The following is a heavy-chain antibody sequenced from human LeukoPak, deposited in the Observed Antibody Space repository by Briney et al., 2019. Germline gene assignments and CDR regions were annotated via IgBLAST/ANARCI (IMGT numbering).Heavy chain of an antibody. V-gene: IGHV4-59*08. Sequence: PSETLSLTCTVSGGSISSYYWSWIRQPPGKGLEWIGYIYYSGSTNYNPSLKCRVTISVDTSKNQFSLKLSSVTAADTAVYYCARPSYDNYGMDVWGQGTTVTVSS. CDR1: GGSISSYY. CDR2: IYYSGST. CDR3: ARPSYDNYGMDV. D-gene: IGHD3-22*01. J-gene: IGHJ6*02.